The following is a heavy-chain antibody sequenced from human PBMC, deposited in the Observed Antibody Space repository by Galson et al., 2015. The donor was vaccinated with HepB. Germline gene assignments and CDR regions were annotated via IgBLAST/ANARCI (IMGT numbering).Heavy chain of an antibody. CDR3: AGEVGDGYMDSTSDAFDI. J-gene: IGHJ3*02. CDR2: IGGSGSSAM. CDR1: GFTFSDSY. Sequence: SLRLSCAASGFTFSDSYMSWIRQAPGKGLEWISYIGGSGSSAMFYADSVKGRFTISRDNAKNSLYLQVTSLRAEDTAVYYCAGEVGDGYMDSTSDAFDIWGQGTMVTVSS. D-gene: IGHD5-24*01. V-gene: IGHV3-11*01.